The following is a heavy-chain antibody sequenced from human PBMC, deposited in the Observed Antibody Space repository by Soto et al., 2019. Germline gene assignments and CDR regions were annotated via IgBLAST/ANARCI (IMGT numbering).Heavy chain of an antibody. D-gene: IGHD3-10*01. Sequence: QVQLVESGGGVVQPGMSLRLSCAASGFTFSNYGMHWVRQAPGKGLEWVAVIWDDGSNTYYTDSVKGRFTISRDNSKNTLYLQMSSLRAEDTAVYYCARVTGSGTAAVGFDYWGQGTLGTVCS. J-gene: IGHJ4*02. CDR2: IWDDGSNT. V-gene: IGHV3-33*01. CDR1: GFTFSNYG. CDR3: ARVTGSGTAAVGFDY.